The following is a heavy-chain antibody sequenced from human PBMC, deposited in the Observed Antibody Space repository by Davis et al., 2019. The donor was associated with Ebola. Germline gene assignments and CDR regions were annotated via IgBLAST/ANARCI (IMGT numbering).Heavy chain of an antibody. CDR3: ARRNWFDP. Sequence: PGGSLRLSCAASGFTSSSYSMNWVRQAPGKGLEWVSSITVTSNYTYYADSVKGRFTISRDNAKNSLYLQMNSLRAEDTAVYYCARRNWFDPWGQGTLVTVS. J-gene: IGHJ5*02. CDR2: ITVTSNYT. V-gene: IGHV3-21*01. CDR1: GFTSSSYS.